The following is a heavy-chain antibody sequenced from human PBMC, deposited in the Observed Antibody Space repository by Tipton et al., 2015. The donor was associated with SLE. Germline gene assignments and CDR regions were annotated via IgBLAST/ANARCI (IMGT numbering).Heavy chain of an antibody. D-gene: IGHD3-16*01. CDR2: INHSGST. CDR1: GGSFSGYY. Sequence: LRLSCAVYGGSFSGYYWSWIRQPPGKGLEWIGEINHSGSTNYSPSLKSRVTISVDTSKNQFSLKLSSVTAADTAVYYCARAKGERGTFDYWGQGTLVTVSS. V-gene: IGHV4-34*01. J-gene: IGHJ4*02. CDR3: ARAKGERGTFDY.